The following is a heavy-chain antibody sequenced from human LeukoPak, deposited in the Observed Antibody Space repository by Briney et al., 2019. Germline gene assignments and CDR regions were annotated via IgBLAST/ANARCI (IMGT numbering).Heavy chain of an antibody. CDR3: ARITIRMGAFDI. J-gene: IGHJ3*02. CDR1: GFSLSTSGMC. D-gene: IGHD3-9*01. Sequence: SGPALVKPTQTLTLTCTFSGFSLSTSGMCVSWIRQPPGKALEWLARIDWDDDKYYSTSLKTRLTISKDTSKNQVVLTMTNMDSVDTATYYCARITIRMGAFDIWGQGTMVTVSS. V-gene: IGHV2-70*11. CDR2: IDWDDDK.